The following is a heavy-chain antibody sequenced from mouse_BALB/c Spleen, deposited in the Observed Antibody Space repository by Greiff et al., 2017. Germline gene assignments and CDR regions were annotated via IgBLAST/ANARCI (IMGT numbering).Heavy chain of an antibody. CDR2: IDPFNGGT. CDR1: GYSFTSYY. D-gene: IGHD1-1*02. Sequence: EVQLVESGPELMKPGASVKISCKASGYSFTSYYMHWVKQSHGKSLEWIGYIDPFNGGTSYNQKFKGKATLTVDKSSSTAYMHLSSLTSEDSAVYYCARNYGLTGAMDYWGQGTSVTVSS. CDR3: ARNYGLTGAMDY. V-gene: IGHV1S135*01. J-gene: IGHJ4*01.